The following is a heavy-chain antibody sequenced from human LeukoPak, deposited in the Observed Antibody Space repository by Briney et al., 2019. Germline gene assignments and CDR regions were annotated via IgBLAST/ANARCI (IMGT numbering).Heavy chain of an antibody. J-gene: IGHJ6*02. Sequence: PSETLSLTCTVSGGSISSYYWSWIRQPPGKGLEWIGYIYYSGSTNYNPSLKSRVTISVDTSKNQFSLKLSSVTAADTAVYYCARGDAYCSGGSCYYYYGMDVWGQGTTVTVSS. V-gene: IGHV4-59*01. CDR3: ARGDAYCSGGSCYYYYGMDV. CDR1: GGSISSYY. CDR2: IYYSGST. D-gene: IGHD2-15*01.